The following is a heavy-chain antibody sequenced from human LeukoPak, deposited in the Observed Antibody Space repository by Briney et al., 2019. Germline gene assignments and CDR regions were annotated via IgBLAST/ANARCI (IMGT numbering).Heavy chain of an antibody. CDR2: ISGSGDTT. D-gene: IGHD6-13*01. V-gene: IGHV3-23*01. Sequence: GGSLRLSCAASGFTFSSYVMSWVRQAPGKGLEWVSGISGSGDTTYFADSVKGRFTISRDNSKNTVYLQMNSLRAEDTAVYYCARVSPIPAAGSSYYFAMDVWGQGTTVTVSS. J-gene: IGHJ6*02. CDR3: ARVSPIPAAGSSYYFAMDV. CDR1: GFTFSSYV.